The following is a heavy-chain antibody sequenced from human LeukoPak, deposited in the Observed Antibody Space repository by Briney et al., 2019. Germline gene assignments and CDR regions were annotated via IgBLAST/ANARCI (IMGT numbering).Heavy chain of an antibody. V-gene: IGHV1-46*01. CDR2: INPSGGST. D-gene: IGHD2-2*01. CDR1: GYTFTSYY. CDR3: ARVPPQPNYYYYYGMDV. Sequence: ASVKVSCKASGYTFTSYYMHWVRQAPGQGLEWMGIINPSGGSTSYAQKFQGRVTMTRDTSTSTVYMELSSLRSEDTAVYYCARVPPQPNYYYYYGMDVWGQGTTVTVSS. J-gene: IGHJ6*02.